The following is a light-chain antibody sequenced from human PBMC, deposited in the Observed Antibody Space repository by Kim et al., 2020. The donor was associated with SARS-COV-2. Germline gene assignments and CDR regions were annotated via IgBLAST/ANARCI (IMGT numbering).Light chain of an antibody. CDR2: QDS. CDR1: KLGDKY. Sequence: SYELTQPPSVSVSPGQTASITCSGDKLGDKYACWCQQKPGQSPVLVIYQDSKRPSGIPERFSGSNSGNTATLTISGTQAMDEADYYCQAWDSSGWVFGGGTQLTVL. CDR3: QAWDSSGWV. J-gene: IGLJ3*02. V-gene: IGLV3-1*01.